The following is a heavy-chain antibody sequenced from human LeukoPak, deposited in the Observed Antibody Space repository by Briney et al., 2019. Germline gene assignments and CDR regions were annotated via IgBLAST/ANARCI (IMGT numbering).Heavy chain of an antibody. Sequence: PGGSLRLSCTASGFTFGDYAMSWVRQAPGKGLEWVSYISSSGSTIYYADSVKGRFTISRDNAKNSLYLQMNSLRAEDTAVYYCARLSERYYYDSSGYYPPPADYWGQGTLVTVSS. D-gene: IGHD3-22*01. CDR1: GFTFGDYA. CDR2: ISSSGSTI. V-gene: IGHV3-48*03. J-gene: IGHJ4*02. CDR3: ARLSERYYYDSSGYYPPPADY.